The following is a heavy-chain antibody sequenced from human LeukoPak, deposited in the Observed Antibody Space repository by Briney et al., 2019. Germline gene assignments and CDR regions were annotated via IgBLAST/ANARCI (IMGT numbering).Heavy chain of an antibody. CDR1: GGSIETYY. V-gene: IGHV4-4*07. Sequence: KTSETLSLTCTVSGGSIETYYWSWIRQPAGKGLEWIGRVYASGSTDYNPSLKSRVTMSVDTSKNQFSLKLTSVTAADAAVYFCARAYSDVSYNYWYFVLWGRGTLVTVSS. CDR2: VYASGST. D-gene: IGHD1-26*01. CDR3: ARAYSDVSYNYWYFVL. J-gene: IGHJ2*01.